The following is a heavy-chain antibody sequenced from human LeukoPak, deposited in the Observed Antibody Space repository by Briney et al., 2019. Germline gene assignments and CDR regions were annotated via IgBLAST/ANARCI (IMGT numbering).Heavy chain of an antibody. CDR2: ILGNGGTT. CDR1: GFTFDDYA. Sequence: GGSLRLSCAASGFTFDDYAMHWVRQAPGKGLEWVSRILGNGGTTCYGDSVKGRFTISRDNSKNSLFLQMFSLRTEDTALYYCAKGTRDYGGLPRWYFDLWGRGTLVTVSS. D-gene: IGHD4-23*01. CDR3: AKGTRDYGGLPRWYFDL. J-gene: IGHJ2*01. V-gene: IGHV3-43*02.